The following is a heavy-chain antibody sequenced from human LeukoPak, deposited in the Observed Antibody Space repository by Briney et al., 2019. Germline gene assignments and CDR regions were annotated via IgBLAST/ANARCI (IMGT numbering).Heavy chain of an antibody. J-gene: IGHJ5*02. CDR1: GFTFSSYA. Sequence: PGGPLRLSCAASGFTFSSYAMSWVRQAPGKGLEWVSAISGSGGSTYYADSVKGRFTISRDNAKNSLYLQMNSLRAEDTALYYCAKYIRRTVAGQDNWFDPWGQGTLVTVSS. D-gene: IGHD6-19*01. CDR2: ISGSGGST. V-gene: IGHV3-23*01. CDR3: AKYIRRTVAGQDNWFDP.